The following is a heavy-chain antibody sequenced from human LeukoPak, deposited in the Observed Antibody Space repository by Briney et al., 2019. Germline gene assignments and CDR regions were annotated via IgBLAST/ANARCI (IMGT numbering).Heavy chain of an antibody. CDR3: ARGRFGEFDY. CDR2: MNPNSGNT. J-gene: IGHJ4*02. D-gene: IGHD3-10*01. CDR1: GYTFTGYH. V-gene: IGHV1-8*02. Sequence: ASVKVSCKASGYTFTGYHIHWVRLAPGQGLEWMGWMNPNSGNTGYAQKFQGRVTMTRNTSISTAYMELSSLRSEDTAVYYCARGRFGEFDYWGQGTLVTVSS.